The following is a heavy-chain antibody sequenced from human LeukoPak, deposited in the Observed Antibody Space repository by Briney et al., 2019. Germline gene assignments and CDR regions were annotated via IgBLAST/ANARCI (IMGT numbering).Heavy chain of an antibody. Sequence: SETLSLTCTVSGGSISSYYWSWIRQPPGKGLEWIGYSGSTNYNPSLKSRVTISVDTSKNQFSLKLSSVTAADTAVYYCARDVGDYFDYRGQGTLVTVSS. CDR2: YSGST. CDR1: GGSISSYY. D-gene: IGHD3-10*01. J-gene: IGHJ4*02. CDR3: ARDVGDYFDY. V-gene: IGHV4-59*01.